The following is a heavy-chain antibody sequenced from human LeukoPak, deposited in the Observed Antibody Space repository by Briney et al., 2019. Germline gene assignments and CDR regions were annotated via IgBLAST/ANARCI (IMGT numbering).Heavy chain of an antibody. Sequence: SETLSLTCAVYGGSFSGYYWSWIPQPPGKGLEWIGEINHSESTNAHPSLKSQVTIAVDTSKNQFSLKLSSVAAADTAVYYCARDWPVEDGSGRPHFDYWGQGTLVTVSS. CDR3: ARDWPVEDGSGRPHFDY. CDR2: INHSEST. V-gene: IGHV4-34*01. CDR1: GGSFSGYY. J-gene: IGHJ4*02. D-gene: IGHD3-10*01.